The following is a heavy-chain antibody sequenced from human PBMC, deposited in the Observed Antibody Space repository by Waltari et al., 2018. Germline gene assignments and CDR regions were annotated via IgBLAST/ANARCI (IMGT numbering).Heavy chain of an antibody. D-gene: IGHD6-19*01. CDR1: GFTFGNYG. CDR3: ARETKVLAVAVYLDS. CDR2: ISGSGNTI. J-gene: IGHJ4*02. Sequence: EVQLVESGGDLVQPGGSLRLSCEASGFTFGNYGMNWVRQAPGKGLEWVSYISGSGNTIYYADSMKGRFTISRDNARNSLYLQMNSLRVEDTAFYYCARETKVLAVAVYLDSWGQGTLVTVSS. V-gene: IGHV3-48*03.